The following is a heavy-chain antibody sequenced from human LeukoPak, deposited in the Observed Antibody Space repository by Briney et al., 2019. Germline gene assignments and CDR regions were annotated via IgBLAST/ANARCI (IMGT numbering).Heavy chain of an antibody. J-gene: IGHJ5*02. CDR2: IYYSGST. CDR1: GGSISSSSYY. D-gene: IGHD3-3*01. Sequence: SETLSLTCTVSGGSISSSSYYWGWIRQPPGKGLEWIGSIYYSGSTYYNPSLKSRVTISVDTSNNQFSLKLSSVTAADTAVYYCARVVSDFWSGYNRFDPWGQGTLVTVSS. CDR3: ARVVSDFWSGYNRFDP. V-gene: IGHV4-39*07.